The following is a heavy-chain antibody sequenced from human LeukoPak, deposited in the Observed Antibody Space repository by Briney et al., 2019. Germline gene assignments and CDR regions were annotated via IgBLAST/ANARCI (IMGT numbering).Heavy chain of an antibody. CDR2: INHSGST. Sequence: PSETLSLTCAVYGGSFSGYYWSWIRQPPGKGLEWIGEINHSGSTNYNPSLKSRVTISVDTSKNHFSLKLSSVTAADTAVYYCARVGGGVFYFDYWGQGTLVTVSS. CDR3: ARVGGGVFYFDY. CDR1: GGSFSGYY. D-gene: IGHD3-16*01. J-gene: IGHJ4*02. V-gene: IGHV4-34*01.